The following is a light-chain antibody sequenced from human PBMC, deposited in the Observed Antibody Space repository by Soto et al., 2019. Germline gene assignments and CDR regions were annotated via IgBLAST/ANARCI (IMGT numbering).Light chain of an antibody. CDR1: QSISSY. V-gene: IGKV1-39*01. J-gene: IGKJ5*01. CDR2: AAY. CDR3: KQSYSTPRS. Sequence: DIQMTQSPSSLSASVGDRVTITCRASQSISSYLNWYQQKPGKAPKLLIYAAYSLQSGVQSRSSGSGSGTDFTLTISSLQPEDFATYYCKQSYSTPRSFGQGTRLEI.